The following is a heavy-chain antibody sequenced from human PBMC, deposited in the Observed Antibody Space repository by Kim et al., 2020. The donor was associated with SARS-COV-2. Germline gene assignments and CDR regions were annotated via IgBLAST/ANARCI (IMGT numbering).Heavy chain of an antibody. CDR1: GFTFSSYG. D-gene: IGHD2-2*01. J-gene: IGHJ4*02. CDR2: ISYDGSNK. CDR3: AKDSWAIVVVPAAQVDY. Sequence: GGSLRLSCAASGFTFSSYGMHWVRQAPGKGLEWVAVISYDGSNKYYADSVKGRFTISRDNSKNTLYLQMNSLRAEDTAVYYCAKDSWAIVVVPAAQVDYWGQGTLFTVSS. V-gene: IGHV3-30*18.